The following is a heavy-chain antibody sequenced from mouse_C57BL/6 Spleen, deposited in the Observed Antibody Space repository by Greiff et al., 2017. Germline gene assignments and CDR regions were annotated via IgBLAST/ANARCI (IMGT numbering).Heavy chain of an antibody. J-gene: IGHJ3*01. Sequence: ESGPGLVKPSQSLSLTCSVTGYSITSGYYWNWIRQFPGNKLEWMGYISYDGSNNYNPSLKNRISITRDTSKNQFFLKLNSVTTEDTATYYCAREHGSSYGFAYWGQGTLVTVSA. D-gene: IGHD1-1*01. CDR2: ISYDGSN. V-gene: IGHV3-6*01. CDR3: AREHGSSYGFAY. CDR1: GYSITSGYY.